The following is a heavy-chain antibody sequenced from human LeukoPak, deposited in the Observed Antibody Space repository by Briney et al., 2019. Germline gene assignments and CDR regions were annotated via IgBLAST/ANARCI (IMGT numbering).Heavy chain of an antibody. D-gene: IGHD6-13*01. V-gene: IGHV3-23*01. CDR1: GFTFSSYA. CDR3: AKQSAGSAAWYSLHYDF. J-gene: IGHJ4*02. CDR2: ISGSGGST. Sequence: GGSLRLSCAASGFTFSSYAMSWVRQAPGKGLEWVSAISGSGGSTYYADSVKGRFTISRDNSKNTLYLQMNGLRAEDTAVYFCAKQSAGSAAWYSLHYDFWGQGTLVTVSS.